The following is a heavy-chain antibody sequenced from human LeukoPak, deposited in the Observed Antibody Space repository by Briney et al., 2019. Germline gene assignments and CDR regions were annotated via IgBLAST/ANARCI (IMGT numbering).Heavy chain of an antibody. CDR3: AKDRPSMVRGVTTPYFDY. D-gene: IGHD3-10*01. Sequence: GGSLRLSCAASGFTFSSYAMSWVRQAPGKGLEWVAAIRGSGGSTYYADSVKGRFTISRDNSKNTLYLQMNSLRAEDTAVYYCAKDRPSMVRGVTTPYFDYWGQGTLVTVSS. CDR2: IRGSGGST. V-gene: IGHV3-23*01. J-gene: IGHJ4*02. CDR1: GFTFSSYA.